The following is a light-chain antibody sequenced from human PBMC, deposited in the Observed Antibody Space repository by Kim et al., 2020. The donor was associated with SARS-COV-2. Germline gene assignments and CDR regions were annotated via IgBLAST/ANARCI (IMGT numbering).Light chain of an antibody. CDR1: SYY. CDR2: GKN. V-gene: IGLV3-19*01. J-gene: IGLJ2*01. Sequence: SYYASWYQQKPGQAPVLVIYGKNNRPSGIPDRFSGSNSGNTASLTITGAQAEDEADYYCNSRDSSGDVAFGGGTQLTVL. CDR3: NSRDSSGDVA.